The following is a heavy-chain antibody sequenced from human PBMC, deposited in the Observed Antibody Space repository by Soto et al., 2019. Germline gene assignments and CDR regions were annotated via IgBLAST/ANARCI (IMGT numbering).Heavy chain of an antibody. J-gene: IGHJ4*02. D-gene: IGHD2-15*01. V-gene: IGHV3-21*01. Sequence: EVQLVESGGGLVKPGGSLRLSCAASGFTFSSYSMNWVRQAPGKGLEWVSSISSASTSIYYADSVKGRFTISRDNAKNSLYLQMNRLGAEGTAVYYCARARGSATGYDDYWGQGTLVTVSS. CDR1: GFTFSSYS. CDR3: ARARGSATGYDDY. CDR2: ISSASTSI.